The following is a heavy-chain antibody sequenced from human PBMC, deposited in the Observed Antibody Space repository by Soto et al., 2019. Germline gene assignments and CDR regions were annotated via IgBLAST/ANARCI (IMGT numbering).Heavy chain of an antibody. J-gene: IGHJ4*02. V-gene: IGHV4-59*01. D-gene: IGHD3-10*01. CDR3: ARENGSGSGSGSYYNAFDY. Sequence: QVQLQESGPGLVKPSETLSLTCTVSGGSISSYYWSWIRQPPGKGLEWIGYIYYSGSTNYNPSLKSRVTISVDTSKNQFSLKLSSVTAADTAVYYCARENGSGSGSGSYYNAFDYWGQGTLVTVSS. CDR2: IYYSGST. CDR1: GGSISSYY.